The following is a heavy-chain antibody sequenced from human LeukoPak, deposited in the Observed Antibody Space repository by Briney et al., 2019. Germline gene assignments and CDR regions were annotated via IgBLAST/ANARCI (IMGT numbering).Heavy chain of an antibody. J-gene: IGHJ4*02. V-gene: IGHV3-48*03. CDR1: GSTFSSYE. CDR2: ISSSGSTI. CDR3: AKDLLYYYDSSGYLGFDY. D-gene: IGHD3-22*01. Sequence: PGGSLRLSCAASGSTFSSYEMNWVRQAPGKGLEWVSYISSSGSTIYYADSVKGRFTISRDNAKNSLYLQMNSLRAEDTAVYYCAKDLLYYYDSSGYLGFDYWGQGTLVTVSS.